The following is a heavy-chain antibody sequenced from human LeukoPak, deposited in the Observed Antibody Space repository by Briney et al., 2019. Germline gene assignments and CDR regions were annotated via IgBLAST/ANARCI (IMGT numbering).Heavy chain of an antibody. Sequence: SETLSLTCTVSGGSISSSSYYWSWIRQPPGKGLEWIGYIYYGGSTNYNPSLKSRVTISVDTSKNQFSLKLSSVTAADTAVYYCARVGRSSGIDYWGQGTLVTVSS. V-gene: IGHV4-61*01. CDR3: ARVGRSSGIDY. CDR1: GGSISSSSYY. D-gene: IGHD6-19*01. J-gene: IGHJ4*02. CDR2: IYYGGST.